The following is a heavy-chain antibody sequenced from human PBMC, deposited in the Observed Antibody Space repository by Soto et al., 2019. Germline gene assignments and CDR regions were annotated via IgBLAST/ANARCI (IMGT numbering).Heavy chain of an antibody. CDR3: ARVRVGATYAFDI. CDR2: ISGSGGST. V-gene: IGHV3-23*01. D-gene: IGHD1-26*01. J-gene: IGHJ3*02. Sequence: EVQLLESGGGLVQPGGSLRLSCAASGFSFSTYAMSWVRQAPGKGLEWVSAISGSGGSTYYADSVKGRFTISRDNSNNTLYLQMNSLRADDTAVYYCARVRVGATYAFDIWGQGTMVTVSS. CDR1: GFSFSTYA.